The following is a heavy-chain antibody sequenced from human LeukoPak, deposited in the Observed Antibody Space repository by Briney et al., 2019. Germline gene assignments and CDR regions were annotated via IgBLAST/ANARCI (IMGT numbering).Heavy chain of an antibody. CDR3: ARDRPFPLVRIKGSVDFSYYAMDV. V-gene: IGHV3-53*05. CDR2: FYSGGHTYHRDGTT. D-gene: IGHD3-10*01. J-gene: IGHJ6*02. CDR1: GFIVSANY. Sequence: PGGSLRLSCAASGFIVSANYMSWVRQAPGKGLEWVSVFYSGGHTYHRDGTTYYADSVRGRFTISGDNSKNSLYLQMNSLRAEDTAVYYCARDRPFPLVRIKGSVDFSYYAMDVWGQGTTVTVSS.